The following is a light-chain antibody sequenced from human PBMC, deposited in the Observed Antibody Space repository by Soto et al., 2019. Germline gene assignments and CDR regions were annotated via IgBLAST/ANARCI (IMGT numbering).Light chain of an antibody. J-gene: IGKJ4*01. V-gene: IGKV3-11*01. CDR1: QSVSSY. CDR2: DAS. Sequence: EIVLTQSPATLSLSPGERATLSCRASQSVSSYLAWYQHKPGQAPRLLIYDASNRATGIPARFSGSGSGTDFPLTSTSLEPDDFAVYYCQQRSNWPSTFGGGTKVEIK. CDR3: QQRSNWPST.